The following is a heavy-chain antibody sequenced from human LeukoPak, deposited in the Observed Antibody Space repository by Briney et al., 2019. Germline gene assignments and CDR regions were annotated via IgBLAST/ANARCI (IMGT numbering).Heavy chain of an antibody. CDR3: ARDRRLISDILTGYYRTEYYYYMDV. J-gene: IGHJ6*03. CDR2: IYTSGNT. Sequence: SETLSLTCIVSGGSISSGSYYWTWIRQPAGKGLEWIGRIYTSGNTNYNPSLKSRVTISVDTSKNQFSLKLSSVTAADTALYYCARDRRLISDILTGYYRTEYYYYMDVWGKGTTVTISS. CDR1: GGSISSGSYY. D-gene: IGHD3-9*01. V-gene: IGHV4-61*02.